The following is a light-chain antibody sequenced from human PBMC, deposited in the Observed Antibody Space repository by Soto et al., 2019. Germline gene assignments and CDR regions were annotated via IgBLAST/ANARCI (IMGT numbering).Light chain of an antibody. J-gene: IGKJ2*01. CDR1: QSVSNY. CDR2: AAS. CDR3: QHFNDWAPEDT. V-gene: IGKV1-39*01. Sequence: DIQMTQSPSSLSASVGDRVTITCRTSQSVSNYLNWYQQKSGEAPKLLIYAASTLQTGVPSRFSGSGSGTDFTLTISSLQSEDSAVYYCQHFNDWAPEDTFGQGTKLEI.